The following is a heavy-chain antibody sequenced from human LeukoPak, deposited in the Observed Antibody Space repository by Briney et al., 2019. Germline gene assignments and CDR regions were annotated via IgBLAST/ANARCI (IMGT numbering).Heavy chain of an antibody. J-gene: IGHJ4*02. V-gene: IGHV4-59*08. CDR1: GGSISSYY. D-gene: IGHD3-22*01. Sequence: PSETLSLTCTVSGGSISSYYWSWIRQPPGKGLEWIGYIYYSGSTKYNPSLKSRVTISVDTSKNQFSLKLSAVTAADTAVYYCARHSSGYFYLDYWGQGTLVTVSS. CDR2: IYYSGST. CDR3: ARHSSGYFYLDY.